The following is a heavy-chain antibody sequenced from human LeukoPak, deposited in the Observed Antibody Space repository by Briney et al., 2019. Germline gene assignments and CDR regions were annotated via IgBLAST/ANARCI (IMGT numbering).Heavy chain of an antibody. J-gene: IGHJ6*03. CDR2: IGGSGGST. CDR3: AKKGGEVVPAASLWDYYYYYMDV. D-gene: IGHD2-2*01. Sequence: GGSLRLSCAASGFTFSSYAMSWVRQAPGKGLEWVSAIGGSGGSTYYADSVKGRFTISRDTSKNTPYLQMNSLRSEDTAVYYCAKKGGEVVPAASLWDYYYYYMDVWGKGTTVTVSS. CDR1: GFTFSSYA. V-gene: IGHV3-23*01.